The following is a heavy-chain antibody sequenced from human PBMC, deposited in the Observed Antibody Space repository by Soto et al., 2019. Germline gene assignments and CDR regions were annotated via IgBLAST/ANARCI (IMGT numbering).Heavy chain of an antibody. CDR3: AKGGYYDSSGYYYAY. V-gene: IGHV3-30*18. D-gene: IGHD3-22*01. J-gene: IGHJ4*02. CDR2: ISYDGSNK. Sequence: AGGSLRLSCAASGFTFSSYGMHWVRQAPGKGLEWVAVISYDGSNKYYADSVKGRFTISRDNSKNTLYLQMNSLRAEDTAVYYCAKGGYYDSSGYYYAYWGQGTLVTVSS. CDR1: GFTFSSYG.